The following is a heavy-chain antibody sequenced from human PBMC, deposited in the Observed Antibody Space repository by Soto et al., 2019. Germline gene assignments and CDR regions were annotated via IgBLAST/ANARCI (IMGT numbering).Heavy chain of an antibody. CDR3: ARTHYSITIFGVAEYYFDY. V-gene: IGHV4-34*01. CDR2: INHSGST. D-gene: IGHD3-3*01. J-gene: IGHJ4*02. Sequence: SETLSLTCAVYGGSFKGYYWSWIRQPPGKGLEWIGEINHSGSTYYNPSLKSRVTISVDTSKNQFSLKLSSVTAADTAVYYCARTHYSITIFGVAEYYFDYWGQGTLVTVSS. CDR1: GGSFKGYY.